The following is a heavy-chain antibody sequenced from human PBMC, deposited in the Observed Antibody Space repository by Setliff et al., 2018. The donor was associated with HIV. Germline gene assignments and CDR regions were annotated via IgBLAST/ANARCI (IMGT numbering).Heavy chain of an antibody. CDR2: IIPMYNTP. J-gene: IGHJ6*02. Sequence: GASVKVSCKTSGGTLSNYVITWVRQAPGQGLEWMGMIIPMYNTPAYAQKFQGRVTFTADESTSTAYMELSSLSSEDTAVYYCARGLGYCSSTSCSVGYYGMDVWGQGTTVTVSS. CDR3: ARGLGYCSSTSCSVGYYGMDV. CDR1: GGTLSNYV. V-gene: IGHV1-69*13. D-gene: IGHD2-2*01.